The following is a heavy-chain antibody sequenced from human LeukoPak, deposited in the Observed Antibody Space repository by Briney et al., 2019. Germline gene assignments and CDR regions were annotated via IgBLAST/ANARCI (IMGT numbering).Heavy chain of an antibody. V-gene: IGHV1-2*06. J-gene: IGHJ4*02. CDR2: INPNSGGT. D-gene: IGHD2-8*01. CDR1: GYTFTDYY. Sequence: ASVKVSCKASGYTFTDYYIHWVRQAPRQGLEWMGRINPNSGGTNYAQKFQGRVTMSRDTSINTAYMELSRLKSDDTAVYYCARQVLMVYAVYFDYWGQGTLVTVSS. CDR3: ARQVLMVYAVYFDY.